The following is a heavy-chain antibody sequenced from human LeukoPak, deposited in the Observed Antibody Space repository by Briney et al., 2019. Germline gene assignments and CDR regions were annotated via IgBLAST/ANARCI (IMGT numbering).Heavy chain of an antibody. CDR2: ISYDGSNK. V-gene: IGHV3-30*18. J-gene: IGHJ4*02. CDR1: GFIFSSYG. CDR3: ANLVHQGDLAFDY. Sequence: GGSLRLSCAASGFIFSSYGMHWVRQAPGKGLEWVAVISYDGSNKYYADSVKGRFTISRDNSKNTLYLQMNSLRAEDTAVYYCANLVHQGDLAFDYWGQGTLVTVSS. D-gene: IGHD6-6*01.